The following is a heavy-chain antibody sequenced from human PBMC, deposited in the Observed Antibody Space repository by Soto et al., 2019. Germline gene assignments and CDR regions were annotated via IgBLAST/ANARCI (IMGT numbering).Heavy chain of an antibody. Sequence: QVQLVQSGAEVKKPGSSVKVSCKASGGTFSSYAISWVRQAPGQGLEWMGGIIPIFGTANYAQKFQGRVTISADESTSTGVMELSSRRSEDKAAYYCVGGGFVVVQKPGAFDIWSQGTMVTVSS. CDR2: IIPIFGTA. J-gene: IGHJ3*02. CDR1: GGTFSSYA. CDR3: VGGGFVVVQKPGAFDI. D-gene: IGHD2-21*01. V-gene: IGHV1-69*01.